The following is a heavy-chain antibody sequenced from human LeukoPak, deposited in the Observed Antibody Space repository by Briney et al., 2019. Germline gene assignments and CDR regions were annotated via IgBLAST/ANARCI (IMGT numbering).Heavy chain of an antibody. CDR3: ARHSGRYYGSGSYYEGDY. CDR1: GGSFSGYY. Sequence: SETLSLTCAVYGGSFSGYYWSWIRQPPGKGLEWIGSIYYSGSTYYNPSLKSRVTISVDTSKNQFSLKLSSVTAADTAVYYCARHSGRYYGSGSYYEGDYWGQGTLVTVSS. CDR2: IYYSGST. D-gene: IGHD3-10*01. V-gene: IGHV4-34*01. J-gene: IGHJ4*02.